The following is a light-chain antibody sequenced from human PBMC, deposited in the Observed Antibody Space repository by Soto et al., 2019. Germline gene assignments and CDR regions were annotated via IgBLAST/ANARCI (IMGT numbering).Light chain of an antibody. CDR3: LQDNSNPLT. CDR2: HVS. J-gene: IGKJ4*01. Sequence: AMQMTQSPSSLSASVGDTVTITCRASQGVGNDLGWYQQKPGKAPKLLIYHVSTLHSGVSSRFSGSGSGTYFTLTISSLQPEDFATYYCLQDNSNPLTFGGGTKVAIK. V-gene: IGKV1-6*01. CDR1: QGVGND.